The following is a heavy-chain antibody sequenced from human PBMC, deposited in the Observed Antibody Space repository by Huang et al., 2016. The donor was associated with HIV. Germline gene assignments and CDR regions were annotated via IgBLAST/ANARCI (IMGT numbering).Heavy chain of an antibody. CDR1: GFSFDSFA. CDR3: VRENYGSGSTLHWFDP. V-gene: IGHV3-21*01. D-gene: IGHD3-10*01. J-gene: IGHJ5*02. Sequence: DVQLVESGGGLVKPGGSLRLSCAASGFSFDSFAMHWVRQAPGKGLEGVASITARSSLKDYAVSLTGRCTVSRDNAKNSLYLQMNSLRPEDTAVYYCVRENYGSGSTLHWFDPWGQGTLVTVSS. CDR2: ITARSSLK.